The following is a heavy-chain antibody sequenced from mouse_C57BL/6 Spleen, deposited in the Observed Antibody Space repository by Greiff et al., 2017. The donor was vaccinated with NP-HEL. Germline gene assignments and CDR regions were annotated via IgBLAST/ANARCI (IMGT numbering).Heavy chain of an antibody. D-gene: IGHD2-2*01. V-gene: IGHV1-52*01. Sequence: QVQLKQPGAELVRPGSSVKLSCKASGYTFTSYWMHWVKQRPIQGLEWIGNIDPSDSETHYNQKFKDKATLTVDKSSSTAYMQLSSLTSEDSAVYYCARFGYDTDYWGQGTTLTVSS. CDR3: ARFGYDTDY. CDR1: GYTFTSYW. CDR2: IDPSDSET. J-gene: IGHJ2*01.